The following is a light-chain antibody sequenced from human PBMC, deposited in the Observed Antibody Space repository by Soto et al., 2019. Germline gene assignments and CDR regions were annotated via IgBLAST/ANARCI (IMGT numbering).Light chain of an antibody. CDR2: EVS. CDR3: MQSLQLPLT. CDR1: QSLLDSDGKTF. J-gene: IGKJ4*01. V-gene: IGKV2D-29*01. Sequence: DIVMTQTPLSLSVTPGQPASISCKSSQSLLDSDGKTFLYWYVHKPGHPPQLLIYEVSNRFAGVPDRFSGSESETDFTLEISRVEADDVAMYYCMQSLQLPLTFGGGTKVDIK.